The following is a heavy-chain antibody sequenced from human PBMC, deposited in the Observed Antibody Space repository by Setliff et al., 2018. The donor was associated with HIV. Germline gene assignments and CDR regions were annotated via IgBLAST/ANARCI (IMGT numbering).Heavy chain of an antibody. J-gene: IGHJ4*02. CDR1: GYTFTSYD. D-gene: IGHD3-3*01. V-gene: IGHV1-8*01. Sequence: GASVKVSCKASGYTFTSYDINWVRQAPGRGPEWMGWMNPNSGSTDYAQRFQGRVTISRDTSISTTYMELSSLTSEDTAVYYCTRGGFFGVADRRALANWGQGTLVTVSS. CDR3: TRGGFFGVADRRALAN. CDR2: MNPNSGST.